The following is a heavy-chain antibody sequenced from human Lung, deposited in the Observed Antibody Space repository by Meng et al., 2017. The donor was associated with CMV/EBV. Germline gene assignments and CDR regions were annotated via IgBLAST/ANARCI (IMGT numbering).Heavy chain of an antibody. D-gene: IGHD3-3*01. Sequence: SXTLSLXCAVYGGSFSGYYWSWIRQPPGKGLEWIGEINHSGSINYNPSLKSRVTISVDTSKDQFSLKLNSVTAADTAVYYCARAPIINDFWSGQVSNYFDNWXQGTLVTVSS. V-gene: IGHV4-34*01. CDR2: INHSGSI. CDR3: ARAPIINDFWSGQVSNYFDN. J-gene: IGHJ4*02. CDR1: GGSFSGYY.